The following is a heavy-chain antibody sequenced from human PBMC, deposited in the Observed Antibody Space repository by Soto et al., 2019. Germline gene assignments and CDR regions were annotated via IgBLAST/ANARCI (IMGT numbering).Heavy chain of an antibody. CDR3: TRASSLDFDF. D-gene: IGHD3-16*01. CDR2: IRRNAYGGTT. Sequence: GSLRLSCTTSGFTFGAYDLSWVRQAPGKGLEWVGFIRRNAYGGTTDYAASVKGRFTISRDDSKSIAYLQMNSLRTEDTALYYCTRASSLDFDFWGQGTLVTVSS. J-gene: IGHJ4*02. CDR1: GFTFGAYD. V-gene: IGHV3-49*04.